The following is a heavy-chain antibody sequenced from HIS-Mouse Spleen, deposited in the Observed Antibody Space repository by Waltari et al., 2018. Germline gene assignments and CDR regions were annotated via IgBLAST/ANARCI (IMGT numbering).Heavy chain of an antibody. V-gene: IGHV4-39*07. CDR1: GCSISRRSYY. CDR2: IYYSGST. CDR3: AREIPYSSSWYDWYFDL. J-gene: IGHJ2*01. D-gene: IGHD6-13*01. Sequence: QLPLQESGPGLLKPSETLSLTCTVSGCSISRRSYYWGWIRQPPGKGLEWIGSIYYSGSTYYNPSLKSRVTISVDTSKNQFSLKLSSVTAADTAVYYCAREIPYSSSWYDWYFDLWGRGTLVTVSS.